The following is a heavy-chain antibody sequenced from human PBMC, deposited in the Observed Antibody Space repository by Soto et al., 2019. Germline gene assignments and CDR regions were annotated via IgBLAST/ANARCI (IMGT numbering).Heavy chain of an antibody. D-gene: IGHD5-12*01. J-gene: IGHJ5*02. Sequence: LSLTCTVFGGYISSYYWSWIRQPPGKGLEWIGYIYYSESTNYNPSLKSRVTISVDTSNHQFSLKLSSVTVADTALYYCARGGYGYSGYHNNWFEPGGQGTLVATSS. V-gene: IGHV4-59*01. CDR2: IYYSEST. CDR1: GGYISSYY. CDR3: ARGGYGYSGYHNNWFEP.